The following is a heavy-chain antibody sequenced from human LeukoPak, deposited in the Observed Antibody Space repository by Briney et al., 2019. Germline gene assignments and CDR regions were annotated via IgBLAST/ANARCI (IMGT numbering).Heavy chain of an antibody. V-gene: IGHV1-2*02. CDR2: INPNSGGT. Sequence: ASVKVSCKASGCTFTGYYMHWVRQAPGQGLEWMGWINPNSGGTNYAQKFQGRVTMTRDTSISTAYMELRSLRSDDTAVYYCARVNHYYDSSGYSCMDVWGKGTTVTISS. D-gene: IGHD3-22*01. J-gene: IGHJ6*03. CDR1: GCTFTGYY. CDR3: ARVNHYYDSSGYSCMDV.